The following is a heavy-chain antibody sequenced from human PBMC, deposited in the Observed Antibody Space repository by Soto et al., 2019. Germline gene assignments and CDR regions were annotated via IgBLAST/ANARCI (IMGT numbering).Heavy chain of an antibody. CDR1: GYTFTSYY. J-gene: IGHJ3*02. CDR2: INPSGGST. V-gene: IGHV1-46*01. CDR3: ARERRITIFGVASDAFDI. D-gene: IGHD3-3*01. Sequence: ASVKVSCKASGYTFTSYYMHWVRQAPGQGLEWMGIINPSGGSTSYAQKFQGRVTMTRDTSTSTVYMELSSLRSEDTAVYYCARERRITIFGVASDAFDIWGQGTKVTVSS.